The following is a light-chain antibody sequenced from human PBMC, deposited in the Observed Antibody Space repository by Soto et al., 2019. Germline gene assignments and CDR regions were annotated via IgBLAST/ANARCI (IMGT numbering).Light chain of an antibody. J-gene: IGKJ3*01. CDR2: GAS. V-gene: IGKV3-20*01. CDR3: QQYGSSPFT. Sequence: EIVLTQSPGTLSLSPGERATLSCRASQSVSSGYFAWYQQKPGQAPRLLIYGASSRATGIPDRFSGSGSGTDFTLTISRLEPEDLAVYYCQQYGSSPFTFGPGTKVDIK. CDR1: QSVSSGY.